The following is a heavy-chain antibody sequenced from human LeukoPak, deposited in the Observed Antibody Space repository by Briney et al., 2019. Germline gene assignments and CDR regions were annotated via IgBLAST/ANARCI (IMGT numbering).Heavy chain of an antibody. CDR3: ARDSRGVQRVPSIDY. V-gene: IGHV4-59*12. CDR2: IYYSGST. D-gene: IGHD6-13*01. J-gene: IGHJ4*02. Sequence: SETLSLTCTVSGGSISSYYWSWIRQPPGKGLEWIGYIYYSGSTNYNPSLKSRVTISVDTSKNQFSLKLSSVTAADTAVYYCARDSRGVQRVPSIDYWGQGNLVTVSS. CDR1: GGSISSYY.